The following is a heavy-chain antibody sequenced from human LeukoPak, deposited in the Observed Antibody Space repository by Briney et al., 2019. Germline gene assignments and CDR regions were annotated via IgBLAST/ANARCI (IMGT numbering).Heavy chain of an antibody. CDR3: ARDDPVVTENFDY. D-gene: IGHD4-23*01. Sequence: ASVKVSCKGSGHTFTSYGISWVRQAPGQGLEWMGCISAYNGNTNYAQKLQGSVTMTTDTSTTTTYKEPRSLRSDDTAVYYCARDDPVVTENFDYWGQGTLVTVSS. CDR1: GHTFTSYG. CDR2: ISAYNGNT. V-gene: IGHV1-18*01. J-gene: IGHJ4*02.